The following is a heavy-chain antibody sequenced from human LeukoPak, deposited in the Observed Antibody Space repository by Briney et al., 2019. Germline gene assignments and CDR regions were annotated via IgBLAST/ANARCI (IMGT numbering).Heavy chain of an antibody. D-gene: IGHD5-24*01. V-gene: IGHV1-2*02. Sequence: ASVKVSCKASGYTFTSYGISWVRQAPGQGLEWMGWINPNSGGTNYAQKFQGRVTLTRDTSITTAYMELSRLRSDDTAVYYCARDVEMATIGNAFDIWGQGTMVTVSS. CDR3: ARDVEMATIGNAFDI. CDR1: GYTFTSYG. J-gene: IGHJ3*02. CDR2: INPNSGGT.